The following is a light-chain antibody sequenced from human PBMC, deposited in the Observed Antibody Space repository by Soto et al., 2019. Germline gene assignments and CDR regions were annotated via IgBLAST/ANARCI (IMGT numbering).Light chain of an antibody. CDR3: QVWDSSSDHPKVV. J-gene: IGLJ2*01. CDR1: NIGSKS. Sequence: SYELTQPPSVSVAPGKTARITCGGNNIGSKSVHWYQQKPGQAPVLVIYYDSDRPSGIPERFSGSNSGNTATLTISRVEAGDEADYYCQVWDSSSDHPKVVFGGGTKLPS. CDR2: YDS. V-gene: IGLV3-21*04.